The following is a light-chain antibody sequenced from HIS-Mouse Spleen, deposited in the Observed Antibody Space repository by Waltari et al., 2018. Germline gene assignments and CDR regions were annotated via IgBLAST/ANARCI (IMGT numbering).Light chain of an antibody. J-gene: IGLJ2*01. CDR3: QSYDSSNVV. CDR2: DDN. Sequence: NFMLTQPHSVSESPGKTVTISCTGSSGSIASHYVPWYQQRPGSPPTTVIYDDNQRPPGVPDRFSGSIDSSSNSASLTISGLKTEDEADYYCQSYDSSNVVFGGGTKLTVL. V-gene: IGLV6-57*02. CDR1: SGSIASHY.